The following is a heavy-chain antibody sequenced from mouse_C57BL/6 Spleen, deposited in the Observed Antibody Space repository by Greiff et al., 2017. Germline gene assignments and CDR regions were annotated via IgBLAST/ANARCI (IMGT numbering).Heavy chain of an antibody. D-gene: IGHD4-1*01. V-gene: IGHV1-42*01. J-gene: IGHJ4*01. Sequence: EVQLQQSGPELVKPGASVKISCKASGYSFTGYYMNWVKQSPEKSLEWIGEINPSTGGTTYNQKFKAKATLTVDKSSSTAYMQLKSLTSEDSAVYYCARWDLPLYAMDYWGQGTSVTVSS. CDR3: ARWDLPLYAMDY. CDR1: GYSFTGYY. CDR2: INPSTGGT.